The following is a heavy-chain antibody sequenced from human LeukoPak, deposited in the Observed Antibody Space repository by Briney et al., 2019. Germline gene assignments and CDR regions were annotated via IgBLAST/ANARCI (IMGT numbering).Heavy chain of an antibody. Sequence: SETLSLTCAVYGGSFSGYYWSWIRQPPGKGLEWIGEISHSGSTNYNPSLKSRVTISIDTSKSQFSLKLSSVTAADTAVFYCAREDCSGGSCTPGWFDPWGQGTLVTVSS. CDR3: AREDCSGGSCTPGWFDP. CDR2: ISHSGST. V-gene: IGHV4-34*01. J-gene: IGHJ5*02. D-gene: IGHD2-15*01. CDR1: GGSFSGYY.